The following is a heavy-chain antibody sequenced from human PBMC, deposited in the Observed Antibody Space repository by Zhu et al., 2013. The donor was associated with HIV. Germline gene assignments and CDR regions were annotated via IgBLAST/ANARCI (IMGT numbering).Heavy chain of an antibody. CDR2: IIPTVGIS. CDR1: RGSFNTYA. V-gene: IGHV1-69*04. D-gene: IGHD3-22*01. J-gene: IGHJ4*02. CDR3: ARDHNSGYYSYFDY. Sequence: QVQLVQSGAEVKKPGSAVKVSCKASRGSFNTYAISWVRQAPGQGLQWMGWIIPTVGISNYAQKFQGRVTITADKSTSTSYMELNSLSSDDTAVYYCARDHNSGYYSYFDYWGQGTLVTVSS.